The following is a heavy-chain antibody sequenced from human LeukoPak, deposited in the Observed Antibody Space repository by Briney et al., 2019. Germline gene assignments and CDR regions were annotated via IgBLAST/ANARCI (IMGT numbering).Heavy chain of an antibody. V-gene: IGHV3-30*18. CDR1: GFTFSSYG. J-gene: IGHJ5*02. Sequence: VQPGRSLRLSCAASGFTFSSYGMHWVRQAPGKGLEWVAVISYDGSNKYYADSVKGRFTISRDNSKNTLYLQMNSLRAEDTAVYYCAKDLLRYFGWTWGQGTLVTVSS. D-gene: IGHD3-9*01. CDR2: ISYDGSNK. CDR3: AKDLLRYFGWT.